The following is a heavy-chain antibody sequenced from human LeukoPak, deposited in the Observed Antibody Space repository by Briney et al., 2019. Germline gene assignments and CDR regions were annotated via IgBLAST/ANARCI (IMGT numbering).Heavy chain of an antibody. V-gene: IGHV3-21*01. CDR2: ISSSSSYI. D-gene: IGHD3-10*01. J-gene: IGHJ4*02. CDR3: ARANGRTMVRGLFDY. CDR1: GFTFSSYS. Sequence: GGSLRLSCAASGFTFSSYSMNWVRQAPGKGLEWVSSISSSSSYIYYADSVKGRFTISRDNAKNSLYLQMNSLRAEDTAVYYCARANGRTMVRGLFDYWGQGTLVTVSS.